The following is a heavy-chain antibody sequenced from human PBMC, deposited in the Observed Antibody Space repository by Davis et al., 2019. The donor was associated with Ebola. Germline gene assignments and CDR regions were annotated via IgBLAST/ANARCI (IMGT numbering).Heavy chain of an antibody. CDR3: ASAGYTYCSGGSCYQDY. Sequence: GESLKISCAASGFTFSDYYMSWIRQAPGKGLEWVSYISSSGSTIYYADSVKGRFTISRDNAKNSLYLQMNSLRAEDTAVYYCASAGYTYCSGGSCYQDYWGQGTLVTVSS. CDR1: GFTFSDYY. D-gene: IGHD2-15*01. V-gene: IGHV3-11*04. CDR2: ISSSGSTI. J-gene: IGHJ4*02.